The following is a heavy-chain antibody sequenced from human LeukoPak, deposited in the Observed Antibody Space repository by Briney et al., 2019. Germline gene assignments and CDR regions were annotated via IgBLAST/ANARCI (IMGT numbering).Heavy chain of an antibody. CDR3: AREGEYSSGRSGWFDP. CDR2: IYTSGST. V-gene: IGHV4-4*07. CDR1: GGSISSYY. Sequence: SETLSLTCTVSGGSISSYYWSWIRQPAGKGLEWIGRIYTSGSTNYNPSLKSRVTVSVDTSKNQFSLKLSSVTAADTAVYYCAREGEYSSGRSGWFDPWGQGTLVTVSS. D-gene: IGHD6-19*01. J-gene: IGHJ5*02.